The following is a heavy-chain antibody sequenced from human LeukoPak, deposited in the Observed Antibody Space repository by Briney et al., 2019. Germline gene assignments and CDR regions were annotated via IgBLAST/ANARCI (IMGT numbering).Heavy chain of an antibody. D-gene: IGHD6-19*01. CDR2: ISYDGSNK. Sequence: GGSLRLSCAASGFTFSSYSIHWVRQAPGKGLEWVAVISYDGSNKYYADSVKGRFTISRDNSKNTLYLQMNSLRTEDTAVYYCARVDSSGWYTFLYWGQGTLVIVSS. V-gene: IGHV3-30-3*01. CDR1: GFTFSSYS. CDR3: ARVDSSGWYTFLY. J-gene: IGHJ4*02.